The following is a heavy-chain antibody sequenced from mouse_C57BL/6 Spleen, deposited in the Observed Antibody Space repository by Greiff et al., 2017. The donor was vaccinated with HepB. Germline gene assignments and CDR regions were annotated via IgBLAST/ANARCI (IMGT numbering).Heavy chain of an antibody. CDR2: IDPSDSYT. CDR1: GYTFTSYW. V-gene: IGHV1-69*01. D-gene: IGHD2-12*01. Sequence: VQLQQPGAELVMPGASVKLSCKASGYTFTSYWMHWVKQRPGQGLEWIGVIDPSDSYTNYNQKFKGKSTLTVDKSSSTAYMHLSSLTSEDSAVYYCTSSHSYPFAYWGQGTLVTVSA. CDR3: TSSHSYPFAY. J-gene: IGHJ3*01.